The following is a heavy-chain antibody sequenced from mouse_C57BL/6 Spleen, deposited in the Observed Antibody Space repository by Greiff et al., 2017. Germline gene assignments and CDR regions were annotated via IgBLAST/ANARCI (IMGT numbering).Heavy chain of an antibody. Sequence: EVMLVESGGGLVKPGGSLKLSCAASGFTFSSYALSWVRQTPEKRLEWVATISDGGSYTYYPDNVKGRFTISRDNAKNNLYLQMSHLKSDDTAMYYCAREAMDYWGQGTSVTVSS. J-gene: IGHJ4*01. CDR2: ISDGGSYT. CDR3: AREAMDY. CDR1: GFTFSSYA. V-gene: IGHV5-4*03.